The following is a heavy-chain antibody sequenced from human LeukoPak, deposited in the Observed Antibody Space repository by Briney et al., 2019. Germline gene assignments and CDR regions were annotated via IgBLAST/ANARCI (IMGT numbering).Heavy chain of an antibody. D-gene: IGHD3-10*01. CDR1: GFTFSSYW. CDR2: INSDGSST. Sequence: PGGSLRLSCAASGFTFSSYWMHWIRQAPGKGLVWVSRINSDGSSTSYADSVKGRFAISRDNSKNTLYLQMTSLRAEDTALYYCAKDGGLLSYYFDYWGQGTLVTVSS. J-gene: IGHJ4*02. CDR3: AKDGGLLSYYFDY. V-gene: IGHV3-74*01.